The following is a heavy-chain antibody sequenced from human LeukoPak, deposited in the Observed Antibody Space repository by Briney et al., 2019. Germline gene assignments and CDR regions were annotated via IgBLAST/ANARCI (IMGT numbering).Heavy chain of an antibody. V-gene: IGHV3-23*01. CDR2: ISGSGGST. D-gene: IGHD3-16*02. Sequence: GGSLRLSCAASGFTFSSYAMSWVRQAPGKGLEWVSAISGSGGSTYYADSVKGRFTISRDNSKNTLYLQMNSLRAEDTAVYYCVSYAQEYYDYVWGSYRYPHFDHWGQGTLVTVSS. CDR3: VSYAQEYYDYVWGSYRYPHFDH. J-gene: IGHJ4*02. CDR1: GFTFSSYA.